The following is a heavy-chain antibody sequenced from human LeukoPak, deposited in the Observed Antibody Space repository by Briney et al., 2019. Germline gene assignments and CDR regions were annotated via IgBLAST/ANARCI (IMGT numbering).Heavy chain of an antibody. CDR2: ISWNSGSI. V-gene: IGHV3-9*01. CDR3: AKDSCSSTSCRRSYFDY. D-gene: IGHD2-2*01. J-gene: IGHJ4*02. CDR1: GFTFDDYA. Sequence: GGSLRLSCAASGFTFDDYAMHWVRHAPGKGLEWVSGISWNSGSIGYADSVKGRFTISRDNAKNSLYLQMNSLRAEDTALYYCAKDSCSSTSCRRSYFDYWGQGTLVTVSS.